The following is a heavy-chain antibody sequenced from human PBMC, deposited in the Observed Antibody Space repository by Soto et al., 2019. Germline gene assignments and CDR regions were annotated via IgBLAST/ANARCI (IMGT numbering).Heavy chain of an antibody. Sequence: GPVKVSCKASGYTFTSYGISWVRQAPGQGLEWMGWISAYNGNTNYAQKLQGRVTMTTDTSTSTAYMELRSLRSDDTAVYYCARDLSGGRNWFDPWGQGTLVTVSS. CDR3: ARDLSGGRNWFDP. J-gene: IGHJ5*02. CDR2: ISAYNGNT. V-gene: IGHV1-18*01. D-gene: IGHD1-26*01. CDR1: GYTFTSYG.